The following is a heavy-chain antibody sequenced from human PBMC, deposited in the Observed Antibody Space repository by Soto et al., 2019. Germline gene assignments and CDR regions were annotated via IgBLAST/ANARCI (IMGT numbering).Heavy chain of an antibody. D-gene: IGHD5-12*01. CDR2: INHSGST. J-gene: IGHJ4*02. Sequence: QVQLQQWGAGLLKPSETLSLTCAVYGGSFSGYYWRWIRQPPGKWLEWIGEINHSGSTNYNPSLKSRVTISVDTSKNQFSLKLSSVTAADTAVYYCARVHSGYDSSYFDYWGQGTLVTVSS. V-gene: IGHV4-34*01. CDR3: ARVHSGYDSSYFDY. CDR1: GGSFSGYY.